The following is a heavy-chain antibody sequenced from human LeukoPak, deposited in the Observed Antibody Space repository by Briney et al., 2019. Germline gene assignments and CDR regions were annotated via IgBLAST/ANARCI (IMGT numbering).Heavy chain of an antibody. CDR1: GYTFTSYD. V-gene: IGHV1-8*01. CDR2: MNPNSGNT. J-gene: IGHJ4*02. Sequence: GASVKVSCKASGYTFTSYDINWVRQATGQGLEWMGWMNPNSGNTGYPQKFQGRVTMTRNTSISTAYMELSSLRSEDTAVYYCARAACTNGVCYCFDYWGQGTLVTVSS. CDR3: ARAACTNGVCYCFDY. D-gene: IGHD2-8*01.